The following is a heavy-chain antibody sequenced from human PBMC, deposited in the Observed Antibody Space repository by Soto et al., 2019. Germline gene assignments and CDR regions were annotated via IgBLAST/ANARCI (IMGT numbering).Heavy chain of an antibody. CDR1: GFTFSDHY. V-gene: IGHV3-72*01. CDR3: VKNYYHDSSGHYCDY. J-gene: IGHJ4*02. CDR2: SRNKANSYTT. Sequence: EVQLVESGGGLVQPGGSLRLSCAASGFTFSDHYMDWVRQAPGKGLEWVGRSRNKANSYTTEYAASVKGRFTISRDDSKNSLYLQMNSLKTEDTAVYYCVKNYYHDSSGHYCDYWGQGTLVTVS. D-gene: IGHD3-22*01.